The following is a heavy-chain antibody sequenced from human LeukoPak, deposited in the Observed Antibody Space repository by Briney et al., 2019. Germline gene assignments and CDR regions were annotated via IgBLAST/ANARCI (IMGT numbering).Heavy chain of an antibody. D-gene: IGHD6-19*01. CDR2: IKEDGSET. J-gene: IGHJ4*02. Sequence: GGSLRLSCAASEFTFRSYWMSWVRQAPGKGLEWVANIKEDGSETNYVESVKGRFTISRDNAKNSLYLQMNSLRAEDTAVYYCASDRSVAGLLDSWGQGTLVTVS. CDR3: ASDRSVAGLLDS. CDR1: EFTFRSYW. V-gene: IGHV3-7*04.